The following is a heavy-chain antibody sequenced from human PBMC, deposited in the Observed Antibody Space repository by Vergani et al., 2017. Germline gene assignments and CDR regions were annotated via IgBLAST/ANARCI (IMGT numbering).Heavy chain of an antibody. CDR1: GFTFDDYA. J-gene: IGHJ4*02. CDR3: AKSARANLNWSISYYFDY. CDR2: ISWNSGSI. V-gene: IGHV3-9*01. D-gene: IGHD1-1*01. Sequence: VQLVESGGGVVQPGRSLRLSCAASGFTFDDYAMHWVRQAPGKGLEWVSGISWNSGSIGYADSVKGRFTISRDNAKNSLYLQMNSLRAEDTALYYCAKSARANLNWSISYYFDYWGQGTLVTVSS.